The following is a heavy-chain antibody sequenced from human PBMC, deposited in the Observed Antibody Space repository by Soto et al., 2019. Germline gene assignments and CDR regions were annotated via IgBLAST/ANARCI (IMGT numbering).Heavy chain of an antibody. CDR1: GFTFSSYS. CDR3: ARDLNYYGSGIYFDY. CDR2: ISSSSSTI. V-gene: IGHV3-48*02. D-gene: IGHD3-10*01. Sequence: GGSLRLSCAASGFTFSSYSMNWVRQAPGKGLEWVSYISSSSSTIYYTDSVKGRFTISRDNAKNSLYLQMNSLRDEDTAVYYCARDLNYYGSGIYFDYWGQGTLVTVSS. J-gene: IGHJ4*02.